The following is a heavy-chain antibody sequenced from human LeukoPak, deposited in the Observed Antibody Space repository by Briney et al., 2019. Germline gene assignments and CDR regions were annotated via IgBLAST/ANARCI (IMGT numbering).Heavy chain of an antibody. V-gene: IGHV4-31*03. Sequence: SETLSLTCTVSGGSISSGGYYWSWIRQHPGRGLEWIGYIYYRARTYYNPSLKSRVIVSLDTSKNQFSLNLRSVTAADTAVYYCARDSSGRYYFDHWGRGILVTVSS. CDR3: ARDSSGRYYFDH. D-gene: IGHD3-22*01. J-gene: IGHJ4*02. CDR1: GGSISSGGYY. CDR2: IYYRART.